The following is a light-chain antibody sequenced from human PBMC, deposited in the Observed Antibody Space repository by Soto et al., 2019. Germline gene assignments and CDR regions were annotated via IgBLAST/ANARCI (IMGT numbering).Light chain of an antibody. Sequence: QSVLTQPASVSGSPGQSIAISCTGTSSDVERYNLVSWYQQQPGKAPKLMIYDVTSRRSGVSDRFSGSKSGNTASLTISGLQAEDEANYYCSSSTSSSTVVFGGGTKLTVL. CDR1: SSDVERYNL. J-gene: IGLJ2*01. CDR2: DVT. CDR3: SSSTSSSTVV. V-gene: IGLV2-14*02.